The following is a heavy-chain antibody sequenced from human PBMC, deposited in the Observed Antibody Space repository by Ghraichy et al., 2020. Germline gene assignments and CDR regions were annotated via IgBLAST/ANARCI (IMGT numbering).Heavy chain of an antibody. J-gene: IGHJ3*02. CDR3: ARAVGYSSGWYGAFDI. D-gene: IGHD6-19*01. CDR1: GGSISSYY. Sequence: ETLSLTCTVSGGSISSYYWSWIRQPPGKGLEWIGYIYYSGSTNYNPSLKSRVTISVDTSKNQFSLKLSSVTAADTAVYYCARAVGYSSGWYGAFDIWGQGTMVTVSS. CDR2: IYYSGST. V-gene: IGHV4-59*01.